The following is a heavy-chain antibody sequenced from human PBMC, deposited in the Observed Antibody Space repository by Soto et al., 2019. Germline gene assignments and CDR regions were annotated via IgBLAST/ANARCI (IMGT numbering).Heavy chain of an antibody. D-gene: IGHD6-19*01. CDR1: GGSISSSNW. CDR3: ASSGWYPYYFDY. J-gene: IGHJ4*02. V-gene: IGHV4-4*02. Sequence: SETLSLTCAVSGGSISSSNWWSWVRQPPGKGLEWIGEIYHSGSTNYNPSLKSRVTISVDKSKNQFSLKLSSVTAADTAVYYCASSGWYPYYFDYWGQGTLVTVSS. CDR2: IYHSGST.